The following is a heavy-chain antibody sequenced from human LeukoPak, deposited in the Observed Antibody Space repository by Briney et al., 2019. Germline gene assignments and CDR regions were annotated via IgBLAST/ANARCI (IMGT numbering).Heavy chain of an antibody. CDR2: ISGSGGST. J-gene: IGHJ4*02. Sequence: GGSLRLSCAASGFTFSSYGMSWVLQAPGKGLEWVSAISGSGGSTYYADSVKGRFTISRDNSKNTLYLQMNSLRAEDTAVYYCAKTNDYGDYYFDYWGQGTLVTVSS. CDR1: GFTFSSYG. CDR3: AKTNDYGDYYFDY. V-gene: IGHV3-23*01. D-gene: IGHD4-17*01.